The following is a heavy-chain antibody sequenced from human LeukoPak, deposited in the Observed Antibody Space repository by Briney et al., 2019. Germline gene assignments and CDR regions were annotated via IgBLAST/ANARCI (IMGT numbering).Heavy chain of an antibody. D-gene: IGHD3/OR15-3a*01. J-gene: IGHJ5*02. CDR3: ARRGLGYNWFDP. CDR1: GGSISSSSYY. V-gene: IGHV4-39*01. CDR2: IYYSGST. Sequence: SSETLSLTCTVSGGSISSSSYYWGWIRQPPGKGLEWIGSIYYSGSTYYNPSLKSRVTISVDTSKNQFSLKLSSVTAADTAVYYCARRGLGYNWFDPWGQGTLVTVSS.